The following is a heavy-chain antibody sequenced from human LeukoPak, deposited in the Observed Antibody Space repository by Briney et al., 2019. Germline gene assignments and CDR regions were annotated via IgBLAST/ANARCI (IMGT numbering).Heavy chain of an antibody. J-gene: IGHJ4*02. CDR2: TSSSSSYI. D-gene: IGHD5/OR15-5a*01. V-gene: IGHV3-21*01. CDR3: AREVSTTGFDY. CDR1: GFTFSSYS. Sequence: GGSLRLSCAASGFTFSSYSMNWVRQAPGKGLEWVSSTSSSSSYIYYADSVKGRFTISRDNAKNSLYLQMNSLRAEDTAVYYCAREVSTTGFDYWGQGTLVTVSS.